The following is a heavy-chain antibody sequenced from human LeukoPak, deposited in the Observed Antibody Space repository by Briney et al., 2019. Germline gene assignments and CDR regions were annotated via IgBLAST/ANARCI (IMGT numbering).Heavy chain of an antibody. D-gene: IGHD4-11*01. J-gene: IGHJ4*02. CDR1: GGTFSSYA. V-gene: IGHV1-69*13. CDR3: ARGSNYGEFRLDY. Sequence: ASVKVSCKASGGTFSSYAISWVRQAPGQGLEWMGGIIPIFGTANYAQKFQGRVTITADESTSTAYMELRSLRSEDTAVYYCARGSNYGEFRLDYWGQGTLVTVSS. CDR2: IIPIFGTA.